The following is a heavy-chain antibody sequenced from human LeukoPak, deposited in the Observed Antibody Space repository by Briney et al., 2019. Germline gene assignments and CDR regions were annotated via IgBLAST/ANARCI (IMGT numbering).Heavy chain of an antibody. CDR3: ARASIMIFGVVSPLDY. Sequence: ASVKVSCKASGYTFTGYYMHWVRQAPGQGLEWMGWNNPNSGGTNNAQKFQGRVTMTRDTSISTAYMELSGLRSDDTAVYYCARASIMIFGVVSPLDYWGQGTLVTVSS. CDR1: GYTFTGYY. J-gene: IGHJ4*02. D-gene: IGHD3-3*01. CDR2: NNPNSGGT. V-gene: IGHV1-2*02.